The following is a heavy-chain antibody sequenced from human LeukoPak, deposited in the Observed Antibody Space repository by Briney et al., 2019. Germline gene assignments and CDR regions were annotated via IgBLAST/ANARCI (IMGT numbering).Heavy chain of an antibody. V-gene: IGHV3-33*01. CDR2: IWYDESNQ. D-gene: IGHD3-10*01. CDR1: GFTFSTFG. J-gene: IGHJ4*02. CDR3: ARDRGGIHYFDL. Sequence: GGSLRLSCAASGFTFSTFGVHWVRQAPGKGLEWVAIIWYDESNQFYADAVKGRFTISRDNFKNTLYLQMNSLRVEDTAVYYWARDRGGIHYFDLWGQGTLLTVSS.